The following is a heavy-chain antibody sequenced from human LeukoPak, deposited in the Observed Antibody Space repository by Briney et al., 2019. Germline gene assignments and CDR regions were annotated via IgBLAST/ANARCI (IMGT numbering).Heavy chain of an antibody. V-gene: IGHV3-21*01. J-gene: IGHJ4*02. Sequence: GGSLRLSCAASGFTFSSYWMNWVRQAPGKGLEWVSSISSSSSYIYYADSVKGRFTISRDNAKNSLYLQMNSLRAEDTAVYYCARVLAAGDDYWGQGTLVTVSS. D-gene: IGHD6-13*01. CDR2: ISSSSSYI. CDR1: GFTFSSYW. CDR3: ARVLAAGDDY.